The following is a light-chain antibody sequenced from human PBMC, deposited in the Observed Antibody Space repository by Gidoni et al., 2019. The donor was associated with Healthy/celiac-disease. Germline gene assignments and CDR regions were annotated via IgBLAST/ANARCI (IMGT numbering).Light chain of an antibody. CDR2: DAS. V-gene: IGKV1-33*01. Sequence: FHMLHSPSSLSASVGDRVTITCQASQDISNYLNWYQQKPGKAPKLLIYDASNLETGVPSRFSGSGSGTDFTFTISSLQPEDIATYYCQQYDNLLLTFGGGTKVEIK. CDR3: QQYDNLLLT. J-gene: IGKJ4*01. CDR1: QDISNY.